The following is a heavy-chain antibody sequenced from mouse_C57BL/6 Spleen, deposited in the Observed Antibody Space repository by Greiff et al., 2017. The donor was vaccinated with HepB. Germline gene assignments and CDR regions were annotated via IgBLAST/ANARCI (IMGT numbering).Heavy chain of an antibody. CDR3: ARGTLFTTVDWYFDG. CDR2: IYPGSGST. J-gene: IGHJ1*03. V-gene: IGHV1-55*01. D-gene: IGHD1-1*01. Sequence: VQLQQPGAELVKPGASVKMSCKASGYTFTSYWIPWVKQRPGQGLEWIGDIYPGSGSTNYNEKFKSKATLTVDTSSSTAYMQLSSLTSEDSAVYYCARGTLFTTVDWYFDGRGTGTTVTVSS. CDR1: GYTFTSYW.